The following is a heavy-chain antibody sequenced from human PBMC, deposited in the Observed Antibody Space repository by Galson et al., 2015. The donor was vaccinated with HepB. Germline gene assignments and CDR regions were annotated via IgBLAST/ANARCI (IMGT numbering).Heavy chain of an antibody. V-gene: IGHV3-30*04. CDR3: ARAADYGDYRSGY. CDR2: ISYDGSNK. D-gene: IGHD4-17*01. J-gene: IGHJ4*02. Sequence: SLRLSCAASGFTFSSYAMHWVRQAPVKGLEWVAVISYDGSNKYYADSVKGRFTISRDNSKNTLYLQMNSLRAEDTAVYYCARAADYGDYRSGYWGQGTLVTVSS. CDR1: GFTFSSYA.